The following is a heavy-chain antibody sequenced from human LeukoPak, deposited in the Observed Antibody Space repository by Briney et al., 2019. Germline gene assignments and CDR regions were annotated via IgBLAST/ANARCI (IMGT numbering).Heavy chain of an antibody. J-gene: IGHJ4*02. D-gene: IGHD1-26*01. CDR3: ASRVKMGAPPGFDY. Sequence: SETLSLTCAVSGGSISSSNWWSWVRQPPGKGLEWIGEIYHSGSTNYNPSLKSRVTISVDKSKNQFSLKLSSVTAADTAVYYCASRVKMGAPPGFDYWGQGTLVTVSS. CDR2: IYHSGST. V-gene: IGHV4-4*02. CDR1: GGSISSSNW.